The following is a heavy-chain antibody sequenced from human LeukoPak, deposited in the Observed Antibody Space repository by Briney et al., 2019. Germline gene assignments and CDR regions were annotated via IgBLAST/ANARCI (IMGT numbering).Heavy chain of an antibody. J-gene: IGHJ4*02. CDR1: GGSISSSSYY. Sequence: PSETLSLTCTVSGGSISSSSYYWGWIRQPPGKGLEWIGSIYYSGSTYYNPSLKSRVTISVDTSKNQFSLKLSSVTAADTAVYYCARHGGTPWGVTDYWGQGTLVTVSS. D-gene: IGHD3-10*01. CDR3: ARHGGTPWGVTDY. V-gene: IGHV4-39*01. CDR2: IYYSGST.